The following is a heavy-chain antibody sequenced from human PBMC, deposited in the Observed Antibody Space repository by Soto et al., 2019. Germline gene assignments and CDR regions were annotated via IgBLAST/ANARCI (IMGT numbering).Heavy chain of an antibody. CDR3: VRVGPGAVAGTPHH. V-gene: IGHV3-53*01. J-gene: IGHJ1*01. Sequence: EVQLVESGGGLVQPGESLRLSCEVSGINITGHYMGWARQAPGKGLEWISIFYDSRNTYYAASVKGRFTISSGTPKNALHLQMNSLKVDDTARYYCVRVGPGAVAGTPHHWGQGTPVTVSS. CDR1: GINITGHY. D-gene: IGHD6-19*01. CDR2: FYDSRNT.